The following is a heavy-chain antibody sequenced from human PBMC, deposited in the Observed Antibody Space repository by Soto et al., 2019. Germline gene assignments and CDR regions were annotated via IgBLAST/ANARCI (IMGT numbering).Heavy chain of an antibody. V-gene: IGHV1-69*12. J-gene: IGHJ5*02. CDR3: ARGSPYGWGSYDWFDP. CDR1: GGTFSSYA. D-gene: IGHD3-10*01. Sequence: QVQLVQSGAEVKKPGSSVKVSCKASGGTFSSYAISWVRQAPGQGLEWMGGIIPIFGTANYAQKFQGRVTIPADESTSTAHVELSSLRSEDTAVYYCARGSPYGWGSYDWFDPWGQGALVTVSS. CDR2: IIPIFGTA.